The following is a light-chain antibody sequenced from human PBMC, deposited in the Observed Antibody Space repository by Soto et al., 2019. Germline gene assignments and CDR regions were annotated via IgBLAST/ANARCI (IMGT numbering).Light chain of an antibody. V-gene: IGKV1-27*01. J-gene: IGKJ1*01. CDR2: AAS. Sequence: DIQMTQSPASLSLSVGDRATITCRASQSISNYLAWYQQKPGKVPKLLIYAASTLQSGVPSRFSGSGSGTDFTLTISSLQPEDVAAYYCHKYNSAHTFGQGTKVDIK. CDR3: HKYNSAHT. CDR1: QSISNY.